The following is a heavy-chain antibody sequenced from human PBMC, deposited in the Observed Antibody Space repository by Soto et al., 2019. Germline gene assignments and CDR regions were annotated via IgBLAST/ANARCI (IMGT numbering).Heavy chain of an antibody. J-gene: IGHJ4*02. CDR3: AGHVGYGGESIDY. CDR1: GDSFNTCW. Sequence: PGESLKISCKGSGDSFNTCWIGWVRQMPGQGLEWMGIIRPSDSHTRYSPSFQGQVTIAADKSISTAYLQWASLKASDTAMYYCAGHVGYGGESIDYWGQGALVTVSS. CDR2: IRPSDSHT. D-gene: IGHD4-17*01. V-gene: IGHV5-51*01.